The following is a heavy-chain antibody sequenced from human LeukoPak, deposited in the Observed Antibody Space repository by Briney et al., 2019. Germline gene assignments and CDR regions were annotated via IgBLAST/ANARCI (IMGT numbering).Heavy chain of an antibody. V-gene: IGHV3-21*01. CDR2: ISSSSSYI. J-gene: IGHJ4*02. D-gene: IGHD1-26*01. Sequence: GGSLRLSCADSGFTFSSYSMNWVRQAPGKGLEWVSSISSSSSYIYYADSVKGRFTISRDNAKNSLYLQMNSLRAEDTAVYYCARVGLRGPYFDYWGQGTLVTVSS. CDR3: ARVGLRGPYFDY. CDR1: GFTFSSYS.